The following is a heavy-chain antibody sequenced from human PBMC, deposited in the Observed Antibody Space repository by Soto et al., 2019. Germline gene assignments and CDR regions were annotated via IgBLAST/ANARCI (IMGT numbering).Heavy chain of an antibody. CDR1: GYTFTSYA. J-gene: IGHJ6*01. Sequence: ASVKVSCKASGYTFTSYAMHWVRQAPGQRLEWMGWINAGNGNTKYSQKFQGRVTITRDTSASTAYMELSSPRSEDTAVYYCARARSRSWFYYCYYGGQGWGQGTT. CDR2: INAGNGNT. D-gene: IGHD6-13*01. CDR3: ARARSRSWFYYCYYGGQG. V-gene: IGHV1-3*01.